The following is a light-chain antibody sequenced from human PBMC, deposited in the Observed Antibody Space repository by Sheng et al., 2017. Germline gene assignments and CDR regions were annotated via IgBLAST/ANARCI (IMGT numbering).Light chain of an antibody. Sequence: QSALTQPASVSGSPGQSITISCTGTSSDVGGYSRVSWYQQHPGKAPKLMIYDVSNRPSGVSNRFSGSKSGNTASLTISGLQAEDEADYYCCSYAGSRTFVFGGGTKLTVL. J-gene: IGLJ3*02. CDR1: SSDVGGYSR. V-gene: IGLV2-23*02. CDR2: DVS. CDR3: CSYAGSRTFV.